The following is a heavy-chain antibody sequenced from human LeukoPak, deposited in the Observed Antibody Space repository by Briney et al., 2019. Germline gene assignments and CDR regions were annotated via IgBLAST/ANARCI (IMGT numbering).Heavy chain of an antibody. CDR3: AKDGPEAFDI. J-gene: IGHJ3*02. CDR2: ISWNSGSI. CDR1: GFTFDDYA. V-gene: IGHV3-9*01. Sequence: GGSLRLSCAASGFTFDDYAMHWVRQAPGKGLEWVSGISWNSGSIGYADSVKGRFTISRGNAKNSLYLQMNSLRAEDTALYYCAKDGPEAFDIWGQGTMVTVSS.